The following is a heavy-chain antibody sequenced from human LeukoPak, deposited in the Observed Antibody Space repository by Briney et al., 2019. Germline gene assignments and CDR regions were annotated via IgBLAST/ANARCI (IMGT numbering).Heavy chain of an antibody. V-gene: IGHV3-23*01. Sequence: PGGSLRLSCAASGFTFSSYAMRWVRPAPGKGLEWVSAISGSGGSTYYADSVKGRFTISRDNSKNTLYLQMNSLRAEDTAVYDCAKSRIVVVIPYFDYWGQGTLVTVSS. CDR1: GFTFSSYA. CDR2: ISGSGGST. J-gene: IGHJ4*02. CDR3: AKSRIVVVIPYFDY. D-gene: IGHD3-22*01.